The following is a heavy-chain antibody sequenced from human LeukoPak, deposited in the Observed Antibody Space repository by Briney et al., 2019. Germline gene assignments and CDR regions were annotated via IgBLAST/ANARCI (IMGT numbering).Heavy chain of an antibody. V-gene: IGHV5-51*01. D-gene: IGHD2-15*01. CDR1: GYSFTTYW. Sequence: PGESLKISCKGPGYSFTTYWIGWVRQMPGKGLEWMGIIYPGNSDTRYSPSFQGQVTISADKSLSTAYLQWSSLKASDTVVYYCARRGYCSGGSCYSAPFDYWGQGTLVTVSS. CDR3: ARRGYCSGGSCYSAPFDY. CDR2: IYPGNSDT. J-gene: IGHJ4*02.